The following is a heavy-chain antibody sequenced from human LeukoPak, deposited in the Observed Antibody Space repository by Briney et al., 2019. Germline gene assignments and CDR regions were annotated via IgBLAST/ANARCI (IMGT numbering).Heavy chain of an antibody. D-gene: IGHD6-13*01. CDR1: GYTSTSYG. CDR2: ISAYNGNT. J-gene: IGHJ4*02. V-gene: IGHV1-18*01. Sequence: SVKVSCKASGYTSTSYGISWVRQAPGQGLEWMGWISAYNGNTNYAQKLQGRVTMTTDTSTSTAYMELRSLRSDDTAVYYCARSSPSIAAAGLFDYWGQGTLVTVSS. CDR3: ARSSPSIAAAGLFDY.